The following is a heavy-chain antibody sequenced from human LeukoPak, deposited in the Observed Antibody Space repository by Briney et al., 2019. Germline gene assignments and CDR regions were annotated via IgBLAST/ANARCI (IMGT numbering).Heavy chain of an antibody. CDR3: ARRYSSSWYGMDV. J-gene: IGHJ6*02. D-gene: IGHD6-13*01. CDR2: ISSSSSTI. Sequence: GGSLRLSCAASGFTFSSYSMNWVRQAPGKGLEWVSYISSSSSTIYYADSMKGRFTISRDNAKNSLYLQMNSLRAEDTAVYYCARRYSSSWYGMDVWGQGTTVTVSS. CDR1: GFTFSSYS. V-gene: IGHV3-48*01.